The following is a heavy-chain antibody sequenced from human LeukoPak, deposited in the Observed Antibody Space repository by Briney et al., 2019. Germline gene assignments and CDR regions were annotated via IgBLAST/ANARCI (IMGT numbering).Heavy chain of an antibody. CDR1: GGSLSGYY. CDR2: INDSGST. CDR3: ARAGFALAPHRGTPFDY. J-gene: IGHJ4*02. Sequence: PSETLSLTCAVYGGSLSGYYWGWIRQSPGKGLEWIGEINDSGSTNYNPSLKSRVTISVDTSKNQFSLKLTSVTAADTAVYYCARAGFALAPHRGTPFDYWGQGTLVTVSS. D-gene: IGHD6-6*01. V-gene: IGHV4-34*01.